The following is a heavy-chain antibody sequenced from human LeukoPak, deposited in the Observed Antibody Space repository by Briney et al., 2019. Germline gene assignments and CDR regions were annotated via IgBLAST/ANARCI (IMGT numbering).Heavy chain of an antibody. J-gene: IGHJ2*01. CDR3: ATLSIAAAMATGYFDL. CDR2: IYYSGST. Sequence: SETLSLTCTVSGGSISSYYWSWIRQPPGKGLEWIGSIYYSGSTYYNPSLKSRVTISVDTSKNQFSLKLSSVTAADTAVYYCATLSIAAAMATGYFDLWGRGTLVTVSS. V-gene: IGHV4-59*05. D-gene: IGHD6-13*01. CDR1: GGSISSYY.